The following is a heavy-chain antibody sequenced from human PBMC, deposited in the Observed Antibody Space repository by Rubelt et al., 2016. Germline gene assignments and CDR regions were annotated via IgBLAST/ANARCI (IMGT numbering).Heavy chain of an antibody. J-gene: IGHJ4*02. CDR3: TGSSNWKGEDY. D-gene: IGHD1-20*01. Sequence: EVQLVESGGGLVQPGGSLRLSCAASGFTFSSYSMNWVRQAPGKGLEWVSVIYSGGSTYYADSVKGRFTTSRDKSKNTLYLERGSRGAEDPAGYDCTGSSNWKGEDYWGQGTLVTVSS. CDR2: IYSGGST. CDR1: GFTFSSYS. V-gene: IGHV3-66*02.